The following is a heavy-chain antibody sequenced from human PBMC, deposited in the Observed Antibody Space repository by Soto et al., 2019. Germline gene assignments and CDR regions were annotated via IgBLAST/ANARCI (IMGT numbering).Heavy chain of an antibody. D-gene: IGHD1-1*01. CDR3: ARDDIPFGNEDGRYGMDV. V-gene: IGHV3-48*03. CDR1: GFTFSSYE. Sequence: QPGGSLRLSCAASGFTFSSYEMNWVRQAPGKGLEWVSYISSSGSTIYYADSVKGRFTISRDNAKNSLYLQMNSLRAEDTAVYYCARDDIPFGNEDGRYGMDVWGQGTTVTVSS. J-gene: IGHJ6*02. CDR2: ISSSGSTI.